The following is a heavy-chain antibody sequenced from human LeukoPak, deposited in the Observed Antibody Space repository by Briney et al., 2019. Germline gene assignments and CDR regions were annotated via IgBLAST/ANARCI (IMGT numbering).Heavy chain of an antibody. V-gene: IGHV3-66*01. CDR3: ASLLRYFDWPPGGAFDI. D-gene: IGHD3-9*01. J-gene: IGHJ3*02. CDR2: IYSGGST. Sequence: GGSLRLSCAASGFTVSSNYMSWVRQAPGKGLEWVSVIYSGGSTYYADSVKGRFTISRDNSKNTLYLQMNSLRAEDTAVYYCASLLRYFDWPPGGAFDIWGQGTMVTVSS. CDR1: GFTVSSNY.